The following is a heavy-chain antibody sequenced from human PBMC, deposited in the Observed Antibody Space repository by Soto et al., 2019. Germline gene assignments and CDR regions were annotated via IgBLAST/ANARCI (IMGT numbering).Heavy chain of an antibody. V-gene: IGHV4-34*01. J-gene: IGHJ6*02. Sequence: SETLSLTCAVYGGSFSGYYWSWIRQPPGKGLEWIGEINHSGSTNYNPSLKSRVTISVDTSKNQFSLKLSSVTAADTAVYYCARGRRKIGINYYYYYGMDVWGQGTTVTVSS. CDR2: INHSGST. CDR3: ARGRRKIGINYYYYYGMDV. CDR1: GGSFSGYY. D-gene: IGHD1-26*01.